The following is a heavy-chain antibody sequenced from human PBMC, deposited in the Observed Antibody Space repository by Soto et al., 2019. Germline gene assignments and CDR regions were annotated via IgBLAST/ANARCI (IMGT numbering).Heavy chain of an antibody. D-gene: IGHD3-3*01. CDR1: GFSLSTSGVG. J-gene: IGHJ3*02. CDR3: AHRGSDFWSGYTDAFDI. CDR2: IYWNDDK. V-gene: IGHV2-5*01. Sequence: SGPTLVNPTQTLTLTCTFSGFSLSTSGVGVGWIRQPPGKALEWLALIYWNDDKRYSPSLKSRLTITKDTSKNQVVLTMTNMDPVDTATYYCAHRGSDFWSGYTDAFDIWGQGTMVTVSS.